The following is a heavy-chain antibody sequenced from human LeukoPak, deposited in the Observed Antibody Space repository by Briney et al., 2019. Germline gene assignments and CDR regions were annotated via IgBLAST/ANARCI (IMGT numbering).Heavy chain of an antibody. Sequence: GGSLRLSCAASGFTFSSYGMHWVRQAPGKGLEWVAFIRYDGSNKYYADSVKGRFTISRGNSKNTLYLQMNSLRAEDTAVYYCAKAHSSGYYFPLDFDYWGQGTLVTVSS. CDR3: AKAHSSGYYFPLDFDY. CDR1: GFTFSSYG. CDR2: IRYDGSNK. J-gene: IGHJ4*02. V-gene: IGHV3-30*02. D-gene: IGHD3-22*01.